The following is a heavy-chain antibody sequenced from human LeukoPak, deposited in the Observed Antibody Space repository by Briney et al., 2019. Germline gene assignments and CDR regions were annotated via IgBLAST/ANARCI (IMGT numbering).Heavy chain of an antibody. CDR3: AREGIRYYHMDV. CDR2: IYYSGST. V-gene: IGHV4-59*01. CDR1: GGSISSYY. J-gene: IGHJ6*03. Sequence: PSETLPLTCTVSGGSISSYYWSWIRQPPGKGLEWIGYIYYSGSTNYNPSLKSRVTISVDTSKNQFSLKLSSVTAADTAVYYCAREGIRYYHMDVWGKGTTVTVSS. D-gene: IGHD1-14*01.